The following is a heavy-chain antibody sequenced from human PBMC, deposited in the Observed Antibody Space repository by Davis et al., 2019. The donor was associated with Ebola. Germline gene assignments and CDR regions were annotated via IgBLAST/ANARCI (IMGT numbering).Heavy chain of an antibody. V-gene: IGHV4-59*01. Sequence: PSETLSLTCTVSGGSISSFYWSWIRQPPGKGLEWIGYIHYRGSTNYNPSLKSRVTISVDTSKNQFSLKLSSVTAADTAVYYCARLWDDWGQGTLVIVSS. CDR2: IHYRGST. CDR1: GGSISSFY. J-gene: IGHJ4*02. CDR3: ARLWDD.